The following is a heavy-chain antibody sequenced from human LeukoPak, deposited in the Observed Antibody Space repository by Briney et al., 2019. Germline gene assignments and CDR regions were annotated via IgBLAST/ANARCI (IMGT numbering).Heavy chain of an antibody. CDR1: GGPLSSFY. Sequence: PSETLSLTCAVSGGPLSSFYWRWIRQPPGKGLGGIGYIYHGGTTMYNPSLKSRVTVSVDTSKNQFSLRLTSVPGADTAIYSCTREKFSAGPHYEQWVRGLLVSVSS. CDR3: TREKFSAGPHYEQ. V-gene: IGHV4-59*01. D-gene: IGHD3-22*01. CDR2: IYHGGTT. J-gene: IGHJ4*02.